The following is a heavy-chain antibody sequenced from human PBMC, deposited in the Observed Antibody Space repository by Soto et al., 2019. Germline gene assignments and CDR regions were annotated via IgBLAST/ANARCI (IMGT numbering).Heavy chain of an antibody. D-gene: IGHD1-26*01. V-gene: IGHV3-66*01. Sequence: EVQLVESGGGLVQPGGSLRLSCAASGFTVSNNYMNWVRQAPGKGLEWVSVIYSGGGTYYGDSVKGRFTISRDNSKNTLYLQMNSLRAEDTAVYYCAGRQWELLLYWGQGTLVTVSS. CDR2: IYSGGGT. CDR1: GFTVSNNY. J-gene: IGHJ4*01. CDR3: AGRQWELLLY.